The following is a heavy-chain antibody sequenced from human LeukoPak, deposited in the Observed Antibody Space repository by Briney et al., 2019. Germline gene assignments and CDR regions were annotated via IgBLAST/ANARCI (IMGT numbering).Heavy chain of an antibody. CDR1: GYTFSSYA. Sequence: GGSLRLSCAASGYTFSSYAMSWVRQAPGKGLEWVGRIKSKTDGGTTDYAAPVKGRFTISRDDSKNTLYLQMNSLKTEDTAVYYCTTAKNYDRLYWGQGTLVTVSS. D-gene: IGHD3-22*01. CDR3: TTAKNYDRLY. J-gene: IGHJ4*02. CDR2: IKSKTDGGTT. V-gene: IGHV3-15*01.